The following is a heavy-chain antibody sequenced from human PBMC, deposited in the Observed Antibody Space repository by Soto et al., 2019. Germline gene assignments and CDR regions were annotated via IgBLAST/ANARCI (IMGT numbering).Heavy chain of an antibody. CDR3: ARHTERIAEIGWFDP. Sequence: GGSLRLSCAASGFTFSSYYMSWVRQPPGKGLEWMANIKQDGSEKYYVDSVKGRFTISIDNAKNSLYLQMNSLRAEDTAVYYCARHTERIAEIGWFDPWGQGTLVTVSS. CDR1: GFTFSSYY. CDR2: IKQDGSEK. D-gene: IGHD6-13*01. V-gene: IGHV3-7*01. J-gene: IGHJ5*02.